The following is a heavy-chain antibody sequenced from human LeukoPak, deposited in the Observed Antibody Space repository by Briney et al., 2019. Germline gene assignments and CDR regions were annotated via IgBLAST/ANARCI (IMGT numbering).Heavy chain of an antibody. CDR1: GYTFSTYP. CDR2: ISAYNGNT. D-gene: IGHD1-7*01. V-gene: IGHV1-18*01. Sequence: ASVKVSCKASGYTFSTYPMNWVRQAPGQGLEWMGWISAYNGNTNYAQKLQGRVTMTTDTSTSTAYMELRSLRSDDTAVYYCARDAGGNLEGGDYWGQGTLVTVSS. J-gene: IGHJ4*02. CDR3: ARDAGGNLEGGDY.